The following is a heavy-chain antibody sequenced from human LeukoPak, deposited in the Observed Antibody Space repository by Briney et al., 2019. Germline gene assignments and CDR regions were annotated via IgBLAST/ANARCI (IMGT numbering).Heavy chain of an antibody. CDR1: GGSISSGGYS. CDR3: ARVRGLGYYDSSGYLDY. Sequence: SQTLSLTCAVSGGSISSGGYSWSWIRQPPGKGLEWIGYIYHSGSTYYIPSLKSRVTISVDRSKNQFSLKLSSVTAADTAVYYCARVRGLGYYDSSGYLDYWGQGTLVTVSS. D-gene: IGHD3-22*01. V-gene: IGHV4-30-2*01. CDR2: IYHSGST. J-gene: IGHJ4*02.